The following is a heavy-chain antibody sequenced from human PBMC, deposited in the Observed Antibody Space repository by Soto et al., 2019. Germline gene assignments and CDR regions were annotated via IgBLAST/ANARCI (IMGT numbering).Heavy chain of an antibody. CDR3: ARRRPTGYYNY. D-gene: IGHD3-9*01. V-gene: IGHV3-11*05. CDR2: MGSSSSYT. Sequence: QVQLVESGGDLVKPGGSLRLSCAASGFPFSDYYMSWIRQAPGKGLEWVSSMGSSSSYTNYADSVKGRFTISRDNAKNSLYLQMNSLRAEDTAVYYCARRRPTGYYNYWGQGTLVTVSA. CDR1: GFPFSDYY. J-gene: IGHJ4*02.